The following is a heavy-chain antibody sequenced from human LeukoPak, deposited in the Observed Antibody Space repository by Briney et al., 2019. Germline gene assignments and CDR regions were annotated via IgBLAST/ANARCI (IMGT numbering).Heavy chain of an antibody. D-gene: IGHD3-10*01. Sequence: SETLSLTCTVSGGSISGYSWTWIRQPPGQGLEWIGYFHNSRTTSYNPSLTGRVIISVDTAMDQISLKPNSVTAADTAVYYCARGHLGLSPWGQGTLVTVSS. J-gene: IGHJ5*02. CDR1: GGSISGYS. CDR3: ARGHLGLSP. V-gene: IGHV4-59*01. CDR2: FHNSRTT.